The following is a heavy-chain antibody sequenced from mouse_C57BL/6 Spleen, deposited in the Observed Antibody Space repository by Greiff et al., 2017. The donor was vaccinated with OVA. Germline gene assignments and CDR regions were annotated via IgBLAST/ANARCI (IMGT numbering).Heavy chain of an antibody. CDR1: GYTFTSYC. D-gene: IGHD2-4*01. Sequence: QVQLQQSGAELVKPGASVKLSCKASGYTFTSYCMHWVKQRPGRGLEWIGRIDPYSGGTKYNEQFKSKATLTVDKSSSTAYMQLSSLTSEDSAVYYGAECIYYDYDGFAYWGQGTLVTVSA. CDR3: AECIYYDYDGFAY. V-gene: IGHV1-72*01. J-gene: IGHJ3*01. CDR2: IDPYSGGT.